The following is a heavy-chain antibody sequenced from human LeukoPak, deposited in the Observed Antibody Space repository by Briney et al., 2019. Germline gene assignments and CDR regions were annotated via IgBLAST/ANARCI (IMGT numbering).Heavy chain of an antibody. Sequence: GGSLRLSCAASGFTFSTYEMNWVRQAPGKGLEWVSYISSSGSTIYYADSVEGRFTISRDNSKNTLYLQMNSLRAEDTAVYYCAREDHYYYYMDVWGKGTTVTVSS. J-gene: IGHJ6*03. V-gene: IGHV3-48*03. CDR2: ISSSGSTI. CDR3: AREDHYYYYMDV. CDR1: GFTFSTYE.